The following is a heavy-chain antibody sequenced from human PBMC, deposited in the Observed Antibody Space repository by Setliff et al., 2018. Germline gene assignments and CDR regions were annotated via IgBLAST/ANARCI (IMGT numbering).Heavy chain of an antibody. CDR1: GGSISSYY. CDR3: ARAQWLDPPGYYYMDV. J-gene: IGHJ6*03. V-gene: IGHV4-4*07. Sequence: PSETLSLTCTVSGGSISSYYWSWIRQPAGKGLEWIGHIYIGGSANYNPSLKSRVTMSIDASKNQFSLKLNSVTAADMAVCYCARAQWLDPPGYYYMDVWAKGTTVTVSS. D-gene: IGHD6-19*01. CDR2: IYIGGSA.